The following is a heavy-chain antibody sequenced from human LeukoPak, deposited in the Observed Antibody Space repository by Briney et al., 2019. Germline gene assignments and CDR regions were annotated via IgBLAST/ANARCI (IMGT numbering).Heavy chain of an antibody. CDR1: GGSISSSSYY. J-gene: IGHJ4*02. D-gene: IGHD1-14*01. CDR2: IYYSGST. CDR3: ASWYPGSDY. V-gene: IGHV4-39*07. Sequence: PSETLSLTCTVSGGSISSSSYYWGWIRQPPGKGLEWIGSIYYSGSTYYNPSLKSRVTISVDTSKNRFSLNLRSVTAADTAVYYCASWYPGSDYWGQGTLVTVSS.